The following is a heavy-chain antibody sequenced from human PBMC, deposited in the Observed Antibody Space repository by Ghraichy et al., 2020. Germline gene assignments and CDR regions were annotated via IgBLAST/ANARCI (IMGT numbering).Heavy chain of an antibody. CDR1: GFTFSSYW. D-gene: IGHD6-19*01. CDR3: ARGIGGQQWPSSYYYYAMDV. V-gene: IGHV3-7*01. CDR2: IKQDGSEK. Sequence: GGSLRLSCAASGFTFSSYWMNWVRQAPGKGLEWVANIKQDGSEKYYVDSVKGRFTISRDNANNSLYLQMNSLRAEDTAVYYCARGIGGQQWPSSYYYYAMDVWGQGTAVTVSS. J-gene: IGHJ6*02.